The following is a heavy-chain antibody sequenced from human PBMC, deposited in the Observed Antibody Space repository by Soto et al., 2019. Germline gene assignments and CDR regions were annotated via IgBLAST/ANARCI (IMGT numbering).Heavy chain of an antibody. V-gene: IGHV1-3*01. Sequence: ASVKVSCKASGYTFTSYAMHWVRQAPGQRLEWMGWINAGNGNTKYSQKFQGRVTITRDTSASTAYMELSSLRSEDTAVYYCAGGHYYGSGSYEIDYWGQGTLVTVSS. CDR1: GYTFTSYA. CDR2: INAGNGNT. D-gene: IGHD3-10*01. J-gene: IGHJ4*02. CDR3: AGGHYYGSGSYEIDY.